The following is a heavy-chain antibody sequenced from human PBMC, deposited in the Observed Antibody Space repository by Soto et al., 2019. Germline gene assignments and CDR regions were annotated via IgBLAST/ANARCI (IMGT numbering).Heavy chain of an antibody. CDR2: INAGNGNT. J-gene: IGHJ4*02. CDR1: GYTFTSYA. Sequence: QVQLVQSGAEVKKPGASVKVSCKASGYTFTSYAMHWVRQAPGQRLEWMGWINAGNGNTKYSQKFQGRVTITRDTSASTAYMELSSLRSEDTAVYYCARVPTIFGVGDFDYWGQGTLVTVSS. D-gene: IGHD3-3*01. V-gene: IGHV1-3*01. CDR3: ARVPTIFGVGDFDY.